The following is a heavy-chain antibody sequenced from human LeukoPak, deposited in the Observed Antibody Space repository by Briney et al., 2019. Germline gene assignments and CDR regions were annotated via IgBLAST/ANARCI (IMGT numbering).Heavy chain of an antibody. Sequence: SETLSLTCTVSGGSISSYYWSWIRQPAGKGLEWIGRIYTSGSTNYNPSLKSRLTISVDTSKNHISLKLSSVPAADTAVYYCARVHRRGRLGELSFDYWGQGTLVTVSS. CDR3: ARVHRRGRLGELSFDY. CDR2: IYTSGST. J-gene: IGHJ4*02. V-gene: IGHV4-4*07. D-gene: IGHD3-16*02. CDR1: GGSISSYY.